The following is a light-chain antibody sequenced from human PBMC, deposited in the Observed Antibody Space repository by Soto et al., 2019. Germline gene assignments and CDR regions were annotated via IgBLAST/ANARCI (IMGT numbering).Light chain of an antibody. Sequence: QSVLTQPPSVSAAPGQKVTISCSGSSSNIGNNYVSWYQQLPRTAPKLLIYDNNKRPSGIPDRFSGSKSGTSATLGITGLQTGDEADYYCGTWDSSLSAVLFGGGTKVTVL. J-gene: IGLJ2*01. V-gene: IGLV1-51*01. CDR2: DNN. CDR3: GTWDSSLSAVL. CDR1: SSNIGNNY.